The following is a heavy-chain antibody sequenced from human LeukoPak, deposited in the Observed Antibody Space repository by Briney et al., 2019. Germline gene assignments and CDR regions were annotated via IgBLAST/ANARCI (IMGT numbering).Heavy chain of an antibody. J-gene: IGHJ4*02. D-gene: IGHD3-10*01. CDR1: GFTFSSYA. V-gene: IGHV3-23*01. CDR2: ISGSGGST. CDR3: AKGRNYYGSGSYKYYFDY. Sequence: PGGSLRLSCAASGFTFSSYAMSWVRQAPGKGLEWVSAISGSGGSTYYADSVKGRLTISRDNSKNTLYLQMNSLRAEDTAVYYCAKGRNYYGSGSYKYYFDYWGQGTLVTVSS.